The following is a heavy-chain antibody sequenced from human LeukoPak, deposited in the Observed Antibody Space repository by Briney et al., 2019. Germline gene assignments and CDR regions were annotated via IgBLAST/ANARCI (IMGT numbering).Heavy chain of an antibody. J-gene: IGHJ3*02. CDR2: ISSTSTII. Sequence: GGSLRLSCAASRFTFSDSSMNWVRQAPGKGLEWISYISSTSTIIYYADSVKGRFTISRDNAKNSMYLQMNSLRAEDTAVYYCVREPSQGAFDIWGQGTMVTVSS. CDR1: RFTFSDSS. CDR3: VREPSQGAFDI. V-gene: IGHV3-48*01.